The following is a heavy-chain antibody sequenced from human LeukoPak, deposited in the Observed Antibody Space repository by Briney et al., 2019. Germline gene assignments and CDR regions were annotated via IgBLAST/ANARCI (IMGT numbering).Heavy chain of an antibody. CDR3: ANSLSSGYSGVFDY. CDR2: ISGSGGST. J-gene: IGHJ4*02. CDR1: GFTFSSYA. V-gene: IGHV3-23*01. Sequence: GGSLRLSCAASGFTFSSYAMSWVRQAPGKGLEWVSAISGSGGSTYYADSVKGRFIISRDNSKNTLYLQMNSLRAEDTAVYYCANSLSSGYSGVFDYWGQGTLVTVSS. D-gene: IGHD3-22*01.